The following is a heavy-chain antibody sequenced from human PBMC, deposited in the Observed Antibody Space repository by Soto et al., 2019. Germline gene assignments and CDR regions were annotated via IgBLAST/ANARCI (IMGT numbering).Heavy chain of an antibody. V-gene: IGHV2-5*02. Sequence: SGPTLVNPTQTLTLTCTFSGFSLSTSGVGVGWIRQPPGKALEWLALIYWDDDKRYSPSLKSRLTITKDTSKNQVVLTMTNMDPVDTATYYCAHNKAILWFGELSRRAFPFDYWGQGTLVTVSS. J-gene: IGHJ4*02. CDR1: GFSLSTSGVG. CDR3: AHNKAILWFGELSRRAFPFDY. CDR2: IYWDDDK. D-gene: IGHD3-10*01.